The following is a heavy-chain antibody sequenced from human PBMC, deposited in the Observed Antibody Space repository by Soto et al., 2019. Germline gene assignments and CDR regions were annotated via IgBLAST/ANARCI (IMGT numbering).Heavy chain of an antibody. CDR1: GFTFSSYG. CDR3: ARDWDNWNYKSWIFDY. Sequence: GESLKISCAASGFTFSSYGMHWVRQAPGKGLEWVAVIWYDGSNVYYADSVKGRFTISRDNSKNTLYLQLNSLRAEDTAVYYCARDWDNWNYKSWIFDYWGQGTLVTVSS. D-gene: IGHD1-7*01. J-gene: IGHJ4*02. V-gene: IGHV3-33*01. CDR2: IWYDGSNV.